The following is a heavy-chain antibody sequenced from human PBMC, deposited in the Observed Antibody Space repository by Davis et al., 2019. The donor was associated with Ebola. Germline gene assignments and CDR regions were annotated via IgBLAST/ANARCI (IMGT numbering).Heavy chain of an antibody. Sequence: GESLKISCAASGFTFSSYWMHWVRQAPGKGLVWVSRINSDGSSTSYADSVKGRFTISRDNAKNSLYLQMNSLRAEDTALYYCAKSCAGGYGMDVWGQGTTVTVSS. CDR3: AKSCAGGYGMDV. J-gene: IGHJ6*02. CDR1: GFTFSSYW. CDR2: INSDGSST. D-gene: IGHD3-16*01. V-gene: IGHV3-74*01.